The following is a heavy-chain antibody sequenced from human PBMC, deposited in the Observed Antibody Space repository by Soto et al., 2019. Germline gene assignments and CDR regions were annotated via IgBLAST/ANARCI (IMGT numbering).Heavy chain of an antibody. V-gene: IGHV3-23*01. CDR2: ISGSGDST. CDR1: GFRFSNYA. CDR3: AKTYDGDYFDY. D-gene: IGHD5-12*01. J-gene: IGHJ4*02. Sequence: EVQLLESGGGLVQPGGSLRLSCVASGFRFSNYAMSWVRQAPGKGLEWVSGISGSGDSTYYADSVKGRFTISRDNSENTLYLQMNSLRAEDTAVYYCAKTYDGDYFDYWGQGTLVTVSS.